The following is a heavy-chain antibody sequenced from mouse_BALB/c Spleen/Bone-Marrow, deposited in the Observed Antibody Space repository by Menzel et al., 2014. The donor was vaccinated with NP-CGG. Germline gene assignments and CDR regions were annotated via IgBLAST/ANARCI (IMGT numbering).Heavy chain of an antibody. V-gene: IGHV1-54*01. D-gene: IGHD2-1*01. CDR1: GYAFTNYL. CDR3: ARRIYYAMGY. CDR2: LNPGSGGT. Sequence: QVQLQQSGAELVRPGTSVKVSCKASGYAFTNYLIEWVKQRPGQGLEWIGVLNPGSGGTNYNEKFKGKATLTADKSSSSAYMQISSLTSDDSAVYFCARRIYYAMGYWGQGTTLTVSS. J-gene: IGHJ2*01.